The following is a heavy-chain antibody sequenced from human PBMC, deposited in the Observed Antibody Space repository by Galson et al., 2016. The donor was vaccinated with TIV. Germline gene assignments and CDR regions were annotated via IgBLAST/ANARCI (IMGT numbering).Heavy chain of an antibody. CDR1: GGSINSHY. V-gene: IGHV4-59*11. CDR2: IYYSGST. CDR3: ARHPDYSGSGGYCYSAWFDP. Sequence: SETLSLTCTVSGGSINSHYWSWIRQPPGKGLEWIGYIYYSGSTNYNPPLKSRVTISVDTSKNQFSLKLSSVTAADTAVYYCARHPDYSGSGGYCYSAWFDPWGQGALVTVSS. J-gene: IGHJ5*02. D-gene: IGHD3-22*01.